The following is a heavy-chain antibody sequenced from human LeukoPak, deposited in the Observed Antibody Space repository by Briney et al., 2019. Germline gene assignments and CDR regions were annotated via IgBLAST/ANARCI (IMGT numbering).Heavy chain of an antibody. Sequence: SETLSLTCTVSSGSISSTSYYWGWIRQPPGMGLEWIGSMYYSGSTYYNPSLKSRVTISVDTSKSQFSLKLSSVTAADTAVYYCAREMGSPRGGFAYWAQGTLVTVSS. CDR1: SGSISSTSYY. V-gene: IGHV4-39*07. J-gene: IGHJ4*02. CDR3: AREMGSPRGGFAY. D-gene: IGHD3-10*01. CDR2: MYYSGST.